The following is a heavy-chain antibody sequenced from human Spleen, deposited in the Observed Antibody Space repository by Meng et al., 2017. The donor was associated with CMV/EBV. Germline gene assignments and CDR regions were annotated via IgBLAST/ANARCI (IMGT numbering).Heavy chain of an antibody. V-gene: IGHV3-74*01. J-gene: IGHJ3*02. Sequence: GGSLRLSCAASGFTFSNYWVHWVRQAPGKGLVWVSRISSEGTTTTYADSVKGRFTISRDNAKNTLYLQMNSLRAEDTAVYYCTRGGLQHAFDIWGQGTMVTVSS. CDR2: ISSEGTTT. CDR3: TRGGLQHAFDI. D-gene: IGHD5-24*01. CDR1: GFTFSNYW.